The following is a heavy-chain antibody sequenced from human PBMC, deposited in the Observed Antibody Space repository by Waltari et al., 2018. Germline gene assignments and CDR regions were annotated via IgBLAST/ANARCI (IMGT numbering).Heavy chain of an antibody. J-gene: IGHJ4*02. Sequence: QVQLVQSGAEVKKPGASVKVSCKASGYTFTSYDINWVRQATGQGLEWMGWMNPNSGNTGYAQKFQGRVTITGNTSISTAYMELSSLRSEDTAVYYCARRGYSSGWEAGHFDYWGQGTLVTVSS. CDR3: ARRGYSSGWEAGHFDY. D-gene: IGHD6-19*01. CDR1: GYTFTSYD. CDR2: MNPNSGNT. V-gene: IGHV1-8*03.